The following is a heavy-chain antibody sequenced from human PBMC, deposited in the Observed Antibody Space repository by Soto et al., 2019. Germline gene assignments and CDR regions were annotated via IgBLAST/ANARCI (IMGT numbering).Heavy chain of an antibody. V-gene: IGHV3-30-3*01. CDR1: GFTFSRFA. D-gene: IGHD2-2*01. Sequence: QVRLVESGGGVVQPGRSLRLSCAASGFTFSRFALHWVRQAPGKGLEWVALVSYDGNNKFYADSVKGRFTISRDNSKKTLHLQMNGLRPEDTAVYYCATPTSSPYLAYWGQGTLDTVSS. CDR2: VSYDGNNK. CDR3: ATPTSSPYLAY. J-gene: IGHJ4*02.